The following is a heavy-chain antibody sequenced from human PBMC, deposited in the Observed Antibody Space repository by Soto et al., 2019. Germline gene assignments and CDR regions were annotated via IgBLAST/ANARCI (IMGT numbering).Heavy chain of an antibody. D-gene: IGHD4-17*01. V-gene: IGHV3-30*18. Sequence: GGSLRLSCAASGFTFSSYGMHWVRQAPGKGLEWVAVISYDGSNKYYADSVKGRFTISRDNSKNTLYLQMNSLRAEDTAVYYCAKDQAVTAYWGQGTLVTVSS. CDR1: GFTFSSYG. CDR3: AKDQAVTAY. J-gene: IGHJ4*02. CDR2: ISYDGSNK.